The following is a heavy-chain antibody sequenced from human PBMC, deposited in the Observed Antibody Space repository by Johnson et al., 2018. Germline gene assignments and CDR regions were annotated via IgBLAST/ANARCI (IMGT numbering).Heavy chain of an antibody. CDR2: MNPNSGNT. V-gene: IGHV1-8*01. CDR1: GYTFTIYD. D-gene: IGHD1-26*01. Sequence: QVQLVESGAEVKKPGASVKVSCKASGYTFTIYDINWVRQATGQGLEWMGWMNPNSGNTGYAQKFHGRVTMTRNTSIRTADRELSRLRSEDTAVYYCARVRVGATTGQDFQHWGQGTLVTVSS. CDR3: ARVRVGATTGQDFQH. J-gene: IGHJ1*01.